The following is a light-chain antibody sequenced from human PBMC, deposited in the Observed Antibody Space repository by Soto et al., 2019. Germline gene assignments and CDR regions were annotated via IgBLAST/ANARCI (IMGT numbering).Light chain of an antibody. CDR1: QDISDS. CDR3: QQYDNLPRT. V-gene: IGKV1-33*01. Sequence: DLQMTQSPSSLSASVGDRVIVTCQASQDISDSLNWYQQKPGKAPKLLIYDASNLETGVPSRFSGSGSGTEFTFTISSLKPEDVATYYCQQYDNLPRTFGQGTKLEIK. CDR2: DAS. J-gene: IGKJ2*01.